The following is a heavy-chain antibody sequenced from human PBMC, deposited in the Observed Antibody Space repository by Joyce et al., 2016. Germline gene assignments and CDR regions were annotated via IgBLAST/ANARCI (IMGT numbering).Heavy chain of an antibody. V-gene: IGHV4-38-2*02. CDR2: TSGGGST. CDR1: GHSINRNFY. J-gene: IGHJ3*01. CDR3: AGDWRYWELGF. Sequence: QVRLQESGPGLVRPSEILSLPCNASGHSINRNFYWGWIRQAPGKGLEWIGATSGGGSTYYNPSLKSRVTLSMDPSSNHVSLNLRAVTASDTAVYFCAGDWRYWELGFWGRGTMVTVSA. D-gene: IGHD1-26*01.